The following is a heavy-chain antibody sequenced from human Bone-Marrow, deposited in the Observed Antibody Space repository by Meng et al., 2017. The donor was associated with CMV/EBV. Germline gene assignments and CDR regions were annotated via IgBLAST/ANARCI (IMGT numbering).Heavy chain of an antibody. Sequence: ETLSLTCAISGDSVSSNSAAWNWIRQSPSRGLEWLGRTYYRSKWYKDYAVSVKSRITINPDKSKNQLSLQLNSVTTEDTAVFCWARDPRFLEWLSFDYWGQRTLVTVSS. CDR3: ARDPRFLEWLSFDY. D-gene: IGHD3-3*01. CDR1: GDSVSSNSAA. J-gene: IGHJ4*02. V-gene: IGHV6-1*01. CDR2: TYYRSKWYK.